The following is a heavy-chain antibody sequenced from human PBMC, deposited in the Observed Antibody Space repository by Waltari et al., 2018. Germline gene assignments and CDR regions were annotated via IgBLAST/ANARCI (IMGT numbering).Heavy chain of an antibody. CDR3: ARDDIYWHPDN. CDR2: IWDDDSKK. CDR1: GFTLCSYG. Sequence: QVQLVESGGGVVQTGRSLRLSCAASGFTLCSYGFHWVRQAPGEGLGWVGGIWDDDSKKYYADSGKGRFTISRDDSNNMLYLQMNGLRAEDTATYYCARDDIYWHPDNWGQGTLVTVSS. J-gene: IGHJ4*02. D-gene: IGHD5-12*01. V-gene: IGHV3-33*01.